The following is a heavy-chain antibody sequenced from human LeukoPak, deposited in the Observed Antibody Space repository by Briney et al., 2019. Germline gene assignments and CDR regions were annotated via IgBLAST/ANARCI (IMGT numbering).Heavy chain of an antibody. CDR1: GFTFSSYS. Sequence: PGGSLRLSCAASGFTFSSYSMKWVRRAPGEGLEWVSSISSSSSYIYYADSVKGRFTISRDNAKNSLYLQMNSLRAEDTAVYYCAQGAFLWSPDYWGQGTLVTVSS. V-gene: IGHV3-21*01. CDR3: AQGAFLWSPDY. J-gene: IGHJ4*02. CDR2: ISSSSSYI. D-gene: IGHD2/OR15-2a*01.